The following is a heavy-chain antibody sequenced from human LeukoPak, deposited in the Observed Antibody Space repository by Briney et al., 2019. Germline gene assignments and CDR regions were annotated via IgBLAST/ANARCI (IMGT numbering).Heavy chain of an antibody. J-gene: IGHJ6*02. CDR1: GGTFSIYA. CDR3: ARLWFGELLPYGMDV. D-gene: IGHD3-10*01. V-gene: IGHV1-69*13. Sequence: SVKVSCKASGGTFSIYAISWVRQAPGQGLEWMGGIIPIFGTANYAQKFQGRVTITADESTSTAYMELSSLRSEDTAVYYCARLWFGELLPYGMDVWGQGTTVTVSS. CDR2: IIPIFGTA.